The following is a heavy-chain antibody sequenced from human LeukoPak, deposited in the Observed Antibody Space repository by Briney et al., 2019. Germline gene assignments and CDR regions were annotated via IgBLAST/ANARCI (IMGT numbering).Heavy chain of an antibody. J-gene: IGHJ5*02. CDR1: GYTFTSYD. Sequence: ASVKVSCKASGYTFTSYDINWVRQATGQGLEWMGWMNPNSGNTGYAQKFQGRVTITRNTSISTAYMELSSLRSEDTAVYYCARPMGYCSGGSCYPWFDPWGQGTLVTVSS. D-gene: IGHD2-15*01. V-gene: IGHV1-8*01. CDR2: MNPNSGNT. CDR3: ARPMGYCSGGSCYPWFDP.